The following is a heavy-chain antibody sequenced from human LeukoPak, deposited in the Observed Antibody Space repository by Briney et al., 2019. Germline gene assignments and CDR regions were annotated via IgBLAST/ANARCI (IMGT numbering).Heavy chain of an antibody. CDR1: GGTFSSYA. CDR2: IIPIFGTA. CDR3: ARGGLSLRDYYYYMDV. J-gene: IGHJ6*03. V-gene: IGHV1-69*13. Sequence: ASVKVSCKASGGTFSSYAISWVRQAPGQGLEWMGGIIPIFGTANYAQKFQGRVTITADESTSTAYMELSSLRSEDTAVYYCARGGLSLRDYYYYMDVWGKGTTVTISS. D-gene: IGHD5/OR15-5a*01.